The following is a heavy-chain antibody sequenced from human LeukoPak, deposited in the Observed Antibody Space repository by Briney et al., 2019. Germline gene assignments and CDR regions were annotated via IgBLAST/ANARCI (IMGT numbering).Heavy chain of an antibody. Sequence: SQTLSLTCAISGXSVSTNTSAWNWIRQSPSRGLEWLGRTYCRSKWYTDYAVSVKSRITISPDTSKNQFSLQLNSVTPEDTAVYFCARDGWPAFDYWGQGTLVTVSS. J-gene: IGHJ4*02. D-gene: IGHD2-15*01. CDR1: GXSVSTNTSA. CDR3: ARDGWPAFDY. CDR2: TYCRSKWYT. V-gene: IGHV6-1*01.